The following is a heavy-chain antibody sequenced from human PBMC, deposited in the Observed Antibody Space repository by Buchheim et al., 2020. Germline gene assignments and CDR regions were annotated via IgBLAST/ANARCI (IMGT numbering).Heavy chain of an antibody. Sequence: QVQLVESGGGVVQPGRSLRLSCAASGFTFSSYGMHWVRQAPGKGLEWVAVIWYDGSNKYYAESVKGRFTISRDNSKNKLYMQMNSLRAEDTAVYYCARDSIHSSGWYYFDYWGQGTL. J-gene: IGHJ4*02. CDR2: IWYDGSNK. CDR1: GFTFSSYG. V-gene: IGHV3-33*01. CDR3: ARDSIHSSGWYYFDY. D-gene: IGHD6-19*01.